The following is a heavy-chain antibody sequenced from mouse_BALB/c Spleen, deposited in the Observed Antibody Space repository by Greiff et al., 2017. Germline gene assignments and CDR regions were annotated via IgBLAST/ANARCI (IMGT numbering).Heavy chain of an antibody. CDR2: IWSGGST. D-gene: IGHD2-2*01. Sequence: VKLQESGPGLVQPSQSLSITCTVSGFSLTSYGVHWVRQSPGKGLEWLGVIWSGGSTDYNAAFISRLSISKDNSKSQVFFKMNSLQANDTAIYYCASVWLRLYAMDYWGQGTSVTVSS. V-gene: IGHV2-2*02. CDR1: GFSLTSYG. CDR3: ASVWLRLYAMDY. J-gene: IGHJ4*01.